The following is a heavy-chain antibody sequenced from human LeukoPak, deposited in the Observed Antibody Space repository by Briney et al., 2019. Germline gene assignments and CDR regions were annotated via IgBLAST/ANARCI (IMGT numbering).Heavy chain of an antibody. J-gene: IGHJ2*01. CDR3: ARDQRYYDSSGYYPSYWYFDL. V-gene: IGHV4-4*07. Sequence: PSETLSLTCTVSGGSTSSYYWSWIRQPAGKGLEWIGRIYTSGSTNYNPSLKSRVTMSVDTSKNQFSLKLSSVTAADTAVYYCARDQRYYDSSGYYPSYWYFDLWGRGTLVTVSS. CDR2: IYTSGST. CDR1: GGSTSSYY. D-gene: IGHD3-22*01.